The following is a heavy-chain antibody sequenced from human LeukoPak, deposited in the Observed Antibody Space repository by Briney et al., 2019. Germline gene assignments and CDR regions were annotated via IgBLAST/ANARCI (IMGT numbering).Heavy chain of an antibody. CDR2: ISGYNGYT. D-gene: IGHD3-22*01. Sequence: ASVKLSFKASGYTCTSYGISWVRQAPGQGLGWMGWISGYNGYTHYTHNLQGRVTMTTVTSTSTAYMELRSLRSDDTAVYYCARDESRYSSGYYPNWFDPWGQGTLVTVSS. CDR1: GYTCTSYG. J-gene: IGHJ5*02. V-gene: IGHV1-18*01. CDR3: ARDESRYSSGYYPNWFDP.